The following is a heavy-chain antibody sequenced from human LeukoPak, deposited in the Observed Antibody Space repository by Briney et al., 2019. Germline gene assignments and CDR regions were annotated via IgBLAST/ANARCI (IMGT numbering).Heavy chain of an antibody. Sequence: GGSLRLSCAASGLTFSSHWMHWVRQAPGKGLVWVSRVTNDGSSTTYADSVKGRFTISRDNAKNMLYLQVNSLRAEDTAVYYCATQRGGNPAYWGQGTLVTVSS. CDR1: GLTFSSHW. CDR2: VTNDGSST. CDR3: ATQRGGNPAY. V-gene: IGHV3-74*01. J-gene: IGHJ4*02. D-gene: IGHD1-14*01.